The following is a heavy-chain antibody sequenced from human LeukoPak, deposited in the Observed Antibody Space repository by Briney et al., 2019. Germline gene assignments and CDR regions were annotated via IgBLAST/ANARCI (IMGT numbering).Heavy chain of an antibody. CDR3: AREVRYCSGGSCSDWFDP. J-gene: IGHJ5*02. Sequence: PGGSLRLSCAASGFTFSSYWMSWVRQAPGKGLEWVANIKQDGSEKYYVDSVKGRFTISRDNAKSSLYLQMNSLRAEDTAVYYCAREVRYCSGGSCSDWFDPWGQGTLVTVSS. CDR1: GFTFSSYW. D-gene: IGHD2-15*01. V-gene: IGHV3-7*01. CDR2: IKQDGSEK.